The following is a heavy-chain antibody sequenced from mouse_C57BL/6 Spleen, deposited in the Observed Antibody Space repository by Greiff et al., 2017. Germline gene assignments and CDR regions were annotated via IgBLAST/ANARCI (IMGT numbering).Heavy chain of an antibody. CDR2: ISGGGGNT. CDR1: GFTFSSYT. D-gene: IGHD4-1*01. CDR3: ATLGPHYYAMDY. V-gene: IGHV5-9*01. J-gene: IGHJ4*01. Sequence: EVQLVESGGGLVKPGGSLKLSCAASGFTFSSYTMSWVRQTPEKRLEWVATISGGGGNTYYPDSVKGRFTISRDNAKNTLYLQMSSLRSEDTALYYCATLGPHYYAMDYWGQGTSVTVAS.